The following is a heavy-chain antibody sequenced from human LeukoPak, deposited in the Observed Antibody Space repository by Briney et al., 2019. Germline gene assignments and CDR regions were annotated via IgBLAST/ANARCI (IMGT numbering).Heavy chain of an antibody. CDR3: ARDVTSSGYYYYYYGMDV. Sequence: GGSLRLSCAASGFTFSSYGMHWVRQAPGKGLEWVAVIWYDGSNKYYADSVKGRFTISRDNSKNTLYLQMNRLRAEDTAVYYCARDVTSSGYYYYYYGMDVWGQGTTVTVSS. J-gene: IGHJ6*02. CDR2: IWYDGSNK. CDR1: GFTFSSYG. D-gene: IGHD3-22*01. V-gene: IGHV3-33*01.